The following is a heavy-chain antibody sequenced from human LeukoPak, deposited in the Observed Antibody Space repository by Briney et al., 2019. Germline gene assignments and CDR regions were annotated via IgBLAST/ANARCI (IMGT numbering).Heavy chain of an antibody. Sequence: GGSLRLSCAASGFTFGDYGMSWVRQAPGKGLEWVSGINWNGGSTGYADSVKGRFTISRDNAKNSLYLQMNSLRAEDTALYYCAREVDTAMAEYYFDYWGQGTLVTVSS. CDR3: AREVDTAMAEYYFDY. D-gene: IGHD5-18*01. CDR2: INWNGGST. CDR1: GFTFGDYG. J-gene: IGHJ4*02. V-gene: IGHV3-20*04.